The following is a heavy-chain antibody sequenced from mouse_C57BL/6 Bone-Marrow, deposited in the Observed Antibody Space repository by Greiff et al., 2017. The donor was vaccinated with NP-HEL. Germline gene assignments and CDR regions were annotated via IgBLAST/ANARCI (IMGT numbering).Heavy chain of an antibody. V-gene: IGHV1-69*01. CDR1: GYTFTSYW. CDR2: LDPSDSYT. CDR3: ARDYGSSSWFAY. J-gene: IGHJ3*01. Sequence: QVQLQQPGAELVMPGASVKLSCKASGYTFTSYWMHWVKQRPGQGLEWIGELDPSDSYTNYHPQFKGKSTLTVDKSSSTAYMQLSSLTSEDSAVYYCARDYGSSSWFAYWGQGTLVTVSA. D-gene: IGHD1-1*01.